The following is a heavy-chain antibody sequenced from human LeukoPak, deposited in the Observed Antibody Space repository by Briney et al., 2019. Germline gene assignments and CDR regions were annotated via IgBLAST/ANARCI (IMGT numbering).Heavy chain of an antibody. CDR2: ISSSGSTI. V-gene: IGHV3-48*03. J-gene: IGHJ4*02. Sequence: GGSLRLSCAASGFTFSSYEMNWVRQAPGKGLEWVSYISSSGSTIYYADSVKGRFTISRDNAKNSLYLQMNSLRAEDTAVYYCARGGYYYDSSGYYYIWGQGTLVTVSS. D-gene: IGHD3-22*01. CDR1: GFTFSSYE. CDR3: ARGGYYYDSSGYYYI.